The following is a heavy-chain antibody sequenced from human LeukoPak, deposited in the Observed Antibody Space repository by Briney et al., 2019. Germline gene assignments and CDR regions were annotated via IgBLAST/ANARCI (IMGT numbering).Heavy chain of an antibody. CDR3: ARARRVGLYYFDY. V-gene: IGHV3-48*01. D-gene: IGHD3-10*01. CDR1: GFTFSSYG. J-gene: IGHJ4*02. Sequence: GGSLRLSCAASGFTFSSYGMNWVRQAPGKGLEWVSYISSSSNIMNYADSVKGRFTTSRDNAKNSLYLQMNSLRAEDTAVYYCARARRVGLYYFDYWGQGTLVTVSS. CDR2: ISSSSNIM.